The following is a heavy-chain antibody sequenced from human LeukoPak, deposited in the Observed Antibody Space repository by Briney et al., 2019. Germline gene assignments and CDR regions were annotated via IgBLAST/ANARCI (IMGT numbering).Heavy chain of an antibody. Sequence: GTSVKVSCKASGFTFTNSAIQWVRQARGQRLEWIGWIVVGSGNTDYAQKFQERITITRDVSTRTVYMELSSLRSEDTAVYYCAADDLNIGYWGQGTLVTVSS. CDR3: AADDLNIGY. D-gene: IGHD2/OR15-2a*01. CDR1: GFTFTNSA. J-gene: IGHJ4*02. CDR2: IVVGSGNT. V-gene: IGHV1-58*02.